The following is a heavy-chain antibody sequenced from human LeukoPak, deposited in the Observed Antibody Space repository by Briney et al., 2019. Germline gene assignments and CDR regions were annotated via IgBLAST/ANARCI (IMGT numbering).Heavy chain of an antibody. CDR1: GFTFSNAW. Sequence: GGSLRLSCAASGFTFSNAWMSWVRQAPGKGLEWVGRIKSKTDGGTTDYAAPVKGRFTISRDDSKNTLYLQMNSLKTEDTAVYYCTTGRPYYDFWSGYSADAFDIWGQGTMVTVSS. CDR3: TTGRPYYDFWSGYSADAFDI. J-gene: IGHJ3*02. D-gene: IGHD3-3*01. V-gene: IGHV3-15*01. CDR2: IKSKTDGGTT.